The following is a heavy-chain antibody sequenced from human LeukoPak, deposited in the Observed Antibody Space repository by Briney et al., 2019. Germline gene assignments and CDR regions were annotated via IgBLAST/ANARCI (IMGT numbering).Heavy chain of an antibody. J-gene: IGHJ4*02. CDR3: ASPSGASTW. D-gene: IGHD2-15*01. V-gene: IGHV4-4*02. CDR1: GASISSGSW. Sequence: SGTLSLTCAVSGASISSGSWWSWVRQPPGKGLEWIGDIFHSGITNYNPSLKSRVTISIDKSKNQFSLKLTSVTAADTAVYYCASPSGASTWWGQGSLVTASS. CDR2: IFHSGIT.